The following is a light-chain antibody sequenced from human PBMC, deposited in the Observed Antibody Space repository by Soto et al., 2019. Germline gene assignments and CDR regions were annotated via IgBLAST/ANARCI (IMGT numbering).Light chain of an antibody. CDR2: EVS. J-gene: IGLJ1*01. Sequence: QSVLTQPASVSGSPGQSITISCTGTSSDVGNYKYVSWYQQHPGKAPKLMIYEVSNRPSGVSNRFSGSKSGNTASLTISGLQAEDETDYYCFSYTRSGYTSRFGTGTNATVL. CDR3: FSYTRSGYTSR. V-gene: IGLV2-14*01. CDR1: SSDVGNYKY.